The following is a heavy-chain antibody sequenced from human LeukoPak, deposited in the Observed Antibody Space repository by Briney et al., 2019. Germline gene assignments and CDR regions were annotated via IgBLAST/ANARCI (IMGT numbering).Heavy chain of an antibody. CDR2: FSETNSGI. D-gene: IGHD2/OR15-2a*01. CDR1: GFTFSSFA. Sequence: GGSLRLSCAASGFTFSSFAMSWVRQAPGKGLEWVSGFSETNSGIYYADSVKGRFSISRDNSRNTLYLQMNSLGVEDTAVYFCAKVVQTGNSMFDYWGQGTLVTVSS. V-gene: IGHV3-23*01. J-gene: IGHJ4*02. CDR3: AKVVQTGNSMFDY.